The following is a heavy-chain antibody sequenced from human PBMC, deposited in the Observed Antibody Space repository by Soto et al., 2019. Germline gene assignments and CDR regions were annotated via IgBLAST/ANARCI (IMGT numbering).Heavy chain of an antibody. J-gene: IGHJ6*02. D-gene: IGHD2-2*01. CDR3: ARVFCSSTSCYHYYSGKDV. CDR2: IYYMGST. CDR1: GGSISSYY. Sequence: SDNLSLTFNVSGGSISSYYWSWIRQPPLKVLQWIGYIYYMGSTIYNPSLKSRVTISVDTSKNQFSRNLSSVTAADTAVYYCARVFCSSTSCYHYYSGKDVWGQGT. V-gene: IGHV4-59*01.